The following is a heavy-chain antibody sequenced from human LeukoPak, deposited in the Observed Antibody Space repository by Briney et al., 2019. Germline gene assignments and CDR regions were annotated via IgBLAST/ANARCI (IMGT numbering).Heavy chain of an antibody. Sequence: GGSLRLSCAASGFTFSTYVMNWVRQALGKGLEWVSTISSSGGSTYYADSVKGRFTISRDNSKNTLYLQMNSLRAEDTAVYYCAKDAGSGSYYRGPYFDYWGQGTLVTVSS. J-gene: IGHJ4*02. CDR2: ISSSGGST. D-gene: IGHD3-10*01. V-gene: IGHV3-23*01. CDR1: GFTFSTYV. CDR3: AKDAGSGSYYRGPYFDY.